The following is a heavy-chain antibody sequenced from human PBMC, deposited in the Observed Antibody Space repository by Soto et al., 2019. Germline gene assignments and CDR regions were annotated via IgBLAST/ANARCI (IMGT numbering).Heavy chain of an antibody. CDR3: ARQILTGYYPYYYYYYGMDV. D-gene: IGHD3-9*01. J-gene: IGHJ6*02. CDR2: IYYSGST. Sequence: SWIRQPPGKGLEWIGYIYYSGSTNYNPPLKSRVTISVDTSKNQFSLKLSSVTAADTAVYYCARQILTGYYPYYYYYYGMDVWGQGTTVTVSS. V-gene: IGHV4-61*07.